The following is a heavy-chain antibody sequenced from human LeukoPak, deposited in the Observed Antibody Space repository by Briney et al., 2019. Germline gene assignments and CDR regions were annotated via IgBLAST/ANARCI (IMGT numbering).Heavy chain of an antibody. CDR1: GGSISSSSYS. Sequence: SETLSLTCTVSGGSISSSSYSWAWIRQPPGEGLKWIGTIYYRGSTYYNPSLKSRVTISLDTSKNQFSLKLSSVTAADTAVYYCARDRCRCTSCLEFDYWRQGTLVTVST. V-gene: IGHV4-39*07. CDR2: IYYRGST. J-gene: IGHJ4*02. CDR3: ARDRCRCTSCLEFDY. D-gene: IGHD2-2*01.